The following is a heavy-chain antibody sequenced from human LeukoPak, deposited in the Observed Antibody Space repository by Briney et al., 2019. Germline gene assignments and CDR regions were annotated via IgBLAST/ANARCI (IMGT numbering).Heavy chain of an antibody. CDR2: ITGGADIT. D-gene: IGHD2-15*01. Sequence: PRGSLRLSCAASGFTFSNYAMTWVRQAPGKGLEWVSLITGGADITYYADSVKGRFTISRDNSKNMLFLQMNSLRVEDTAVYYCAKDPPSGYCSGGTCNDSPFDSWGQGTLVTVSS. J-gene: IGHJ4*02. CDR3: AKDPPSGYCSGGTCNDSPFDS. V-gene: IGHV3-23*01. CDR1: GFTFSNYA.